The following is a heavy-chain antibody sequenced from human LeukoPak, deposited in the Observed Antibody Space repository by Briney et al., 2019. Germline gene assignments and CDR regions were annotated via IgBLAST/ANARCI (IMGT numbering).Heavy chain of an antibody. D-gene: IGHD4-23*01. V-gene: IGHV1-8*01. Sequence: ASVKVSCKASGYTFSSYDINWVRQATGQGLEWMGWMNPNSGNTDYAQKFQGRVTMTRNTSISTAYMELSNLRSEDTAVYYCARGPHDYGGNSYVFDIWGQGTMVTVSS. J-gene: IGHJ3*02. CDR3: ARGPHDYGGNSYVFDI. CDR2: MNPNSGNT. CDR1: GYTFSSYD.